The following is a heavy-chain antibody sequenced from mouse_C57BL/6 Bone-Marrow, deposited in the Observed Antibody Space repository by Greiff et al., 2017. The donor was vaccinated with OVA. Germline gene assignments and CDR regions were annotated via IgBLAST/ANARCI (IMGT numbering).Heavy chain of an antibody. D-gene: IGHD1-1*01. CDR2: INYDGSST. V-gene: IGHV5-16*01. Sequence: EVQRVESEGGLVQPGSSMKLSCTASGFTFSDYYMAWVRQVPEKGLEWVANINYDGSSTYYLDSLKSRFIISRDNAKNILYLQMSSLKSEDTATYYCAREGVVGFDYWGQGTTLTVSS. CDR1: GFTFSDYY. CDR3: AREGVVGFDY. J-gene: IGHJ2*01.